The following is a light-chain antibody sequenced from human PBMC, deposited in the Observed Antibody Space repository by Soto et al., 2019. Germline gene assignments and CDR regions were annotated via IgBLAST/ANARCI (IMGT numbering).Light chain of an antibody. J-gene: IGLJ1*01. CDR3: SSYTSSSTLDV. Sequence: QSALTQPASVSGSPGRSITISCTGTSSDVGGYNYVSWYQQHPGKAPKLMIYEVSNRPSGVSNRFSGSKSGNTASLTISGLPAEDEADYYCSSYTSSSTLDVFGTGTKVTVL. CDR1: SSDVGGYNY. V-gene: IGLV2-14*01. CDR2: EVS.